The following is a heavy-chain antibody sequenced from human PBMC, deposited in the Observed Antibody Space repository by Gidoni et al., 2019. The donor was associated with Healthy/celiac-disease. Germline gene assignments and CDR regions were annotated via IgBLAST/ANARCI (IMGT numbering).Heavy chain of an antibody. V-gene: IGHV1-69*06. CDR2: IIPIFGTA. CDR3: ARPYDSSGYYPSNYYGMDV. J-gene: IGHJ6*02. Sequence: QVQLVQSGAEVKKPGSSVKVSCKASGGTFISSAISWVRQAPGQGLEWMGGIIPIFGTANYAQKFQGRVTITADKSTSTAYMELSSLRSEDTAVYYCARPYDSSGYYPSNYYGMDVWGQGTTVTVSS. CDR1: GGTFISSA. D-gene: IGHD3-22*01.